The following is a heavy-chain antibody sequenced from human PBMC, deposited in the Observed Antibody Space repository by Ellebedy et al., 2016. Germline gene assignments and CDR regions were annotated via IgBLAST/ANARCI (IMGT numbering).Heavy chain of an antibody. V-gene: IGHV3-11*01. D-gene: IGHD5-12*01. J-gene: IGHJ4*02. CDR3: ARVDIAATD. Sequence: GGSLRLSXAASGFTLSDYYMSWIRQSPGKGLEWVSYISRSGSTINYADSVKGRFTISRDNAKNSLYLQMNSLRAEDTAVYYCARVDIAATDWGQGTLVTVSS. CDR2: ISRSGSTI. CDR1: GFTLSDYY.